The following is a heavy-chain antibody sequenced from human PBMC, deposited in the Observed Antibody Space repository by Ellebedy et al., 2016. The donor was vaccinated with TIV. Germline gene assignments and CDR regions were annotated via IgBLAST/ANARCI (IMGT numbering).Heavy chain of an antibody. Sequence: SETLSLTCTVSGASISTYYWSWIRQPPGKDLEWIGYIYYSGSTNYNPSLKSRVTISVDTSKNQFSLKLSSATAADTAVYYCATTYSSEWSPNDAFDIWGQGTLVTVSS. J-gene: IGHJ3*02. CDR1: GASISTYY. CDR2: IYYSGST. CDR3: ATTYSSEWSPNDAFDI. V-gene: IGHV4-59*01. D-gene: IGHD6-19*01.